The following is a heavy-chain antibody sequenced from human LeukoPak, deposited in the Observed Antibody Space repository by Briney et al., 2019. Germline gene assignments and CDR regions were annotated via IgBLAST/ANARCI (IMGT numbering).Heavy chain of an antibody. V-gene: IGHV4-38-2*02. CDR1: GYSISSGYY. Sequence: SETLSLTCTVSGYSISSGYYWGWIRQPPGKGLEWIGSIYHSGSTYYNPSLKSRVTISVDTSKNQFSLKLSSVTAADTAVYYCARVAAAAYYGMDVWGQGTTVTVSS. CDR2: IYHSGST. J-gene: IGHJ6*02. CDR3: ARVAAAAYYGMDV. D-gene: IGHD6-13*01.